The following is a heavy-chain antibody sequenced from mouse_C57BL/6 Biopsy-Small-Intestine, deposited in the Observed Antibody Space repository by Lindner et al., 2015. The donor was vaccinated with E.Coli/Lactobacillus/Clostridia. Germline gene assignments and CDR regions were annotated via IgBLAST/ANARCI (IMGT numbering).Heavy chain of an antibody. Sequence: VQLQESGPALVKPGASVKISCKASGYTFSSSWMNWVKQRPGKGPEWIGRIYPGDGDTNYNAKFKGKATLTADKSSSTAYMQLSSLTSEDSAVYFCASGSGYWGQGTLVTVSA. D-gene: IGHD3-2*02. CDR1: GYTFSSSW. CDR3: ASGSGY. V-gene: IGHV1-82*01. J-gene: IGHJ3*01. CDR2: IYPGDGDT.